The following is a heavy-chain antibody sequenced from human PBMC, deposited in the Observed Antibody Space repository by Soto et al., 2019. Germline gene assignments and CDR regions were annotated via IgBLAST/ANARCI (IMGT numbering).Heavy chain of an antibody. D-gene: IGHD3-3*01. J-gene: IGHJ6*02. V-gene: IGHV3-74*01. CDR3: ARDPNNTIFGVVIENLYYYYGMDV. CDR2: INSDGSST. CDR1: GFTFSSYW. Sequence: GGSLRLSCAASGFTFSSYWMHWVRQAPGKGLVWVSRINSDGSSTSYADSVKGRFTISRDNAKNTLYLQMNSLRAEDTAGYYCARDPNNTIFGVVIENLYYYYGMDVWGQGTTVTVSS.